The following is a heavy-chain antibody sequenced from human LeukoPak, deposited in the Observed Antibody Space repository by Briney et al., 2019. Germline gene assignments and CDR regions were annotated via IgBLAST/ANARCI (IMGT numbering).Heavy chain of an antibody. Sequence: PSETLSLTCAVSGGSFSGYYWSWIRQPPGKGLEWIGEINHSGSTTYNPSLKSRVTISVDTSKNQFSLKLRSETAADTAVYYCARGRGYCSGGSCYGRHYFDYWGQGTLVTVSS. D-gene: IGHD2-15*01. CDR3: ARGRGYCSGGSCYGRHYFDY. J-gene: IGHJ4*02. CDR2: INHSGST. V-gene: IGHV4-34*01. CDR1: GGSFSGYY.